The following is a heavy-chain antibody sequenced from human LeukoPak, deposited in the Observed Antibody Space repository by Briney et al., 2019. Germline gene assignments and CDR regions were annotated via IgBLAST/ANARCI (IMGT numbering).Heavy chain of an antibody. J-gene: IGHJ4*02. CDR3: ARDRGDYYDSSGYYYVSY. D-gene: IGHD3-22*01. CDR2: IIPTLGIG. CDR1: GGTFSSYT. Sequence: SVKVSCKASGGTFSSYTISWVRQAPGQGLEWMGRIIPTLGIGYYAQKFQGRVTITADKSTSTAYMELSSLRSEDTAVYYCARDRGDYYDSSGYYYVSYWGQGTLVTVSS. V-gene: IGHV1-69*04.